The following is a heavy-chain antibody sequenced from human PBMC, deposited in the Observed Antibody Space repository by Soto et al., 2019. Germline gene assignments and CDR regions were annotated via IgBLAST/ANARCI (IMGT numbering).Heavy chain of an antibody. CDR2: INTDGTST. CDR3: ARDFRFLQRSYYYYMDV. V-gene: IGHV3-74*01. Sequence: GGSLRLSCAASGFTFSSSWMHWVRQVPGKGLVWVSRINTDGTSTSYADSVKGRFTSSRDNAKNTLYLQMNSLRAEDTAVYHCARDFRFLQRSYYYYMDVWGKGTTVTVSS. CDR1: GFTFSSSW. D-gene: IGHD3-3*01. J-gene: IGHJ6*03.